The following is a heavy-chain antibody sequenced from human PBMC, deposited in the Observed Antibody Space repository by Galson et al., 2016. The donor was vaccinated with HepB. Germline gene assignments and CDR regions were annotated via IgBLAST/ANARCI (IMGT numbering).Heavy chain of an antibody. V-gene: IGHV3-74*01. CDR2: INSGGSTT. Sequence: SLRLSCAASGFSLSNYWMYWVRQAPGKGPVWVSRINSGGSTTNYADSVKGRFTISRDNAKNALYLQVNNLGVEDTAVYYCAFGQSSAFGTFDVWGQGTMVTVSS. CDR3: AFGQSSAFGTFDV. D-gene: IGHD6-6*01. J-gene: IGHJ3*01. CDR1: GFSLSNYW.